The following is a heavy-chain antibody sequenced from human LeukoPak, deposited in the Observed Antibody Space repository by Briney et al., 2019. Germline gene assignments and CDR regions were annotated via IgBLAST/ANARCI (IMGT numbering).Heavy chain of an antibody. CDR3: ARHCRTSSTVCYQAFDY. J-gene: IGHJ4*02. V-gene: IGHV4-39*01. Sequence: PSETLSLTCSVSGGSISSSSYYWGWIRQAPGKGLEWIGSIYYSGNTYYNPSLKSRVTISVDTSKNQFSLKLSSVTAADTAVYYCARHCRTSSTVCYQAFDYWGQGTLVTVSS. D-gene: IGHD2-2*01. CDR2: IYYSGNT. CDR1: GGSISSSSYY.